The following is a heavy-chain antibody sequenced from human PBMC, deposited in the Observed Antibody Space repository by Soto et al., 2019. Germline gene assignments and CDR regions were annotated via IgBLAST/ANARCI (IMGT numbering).Heavy chain of an antibody. Sequence: ASLRLSCAASGFTFSSYAMSWVRQAPGKGLEWVSAISGSGGSTYYADSVKGRFTISRDNSKNTLYLQMNSLRAEDTAVYYCAKDAGYDFWSGPIFDAFDIWGQGTMVTVSS. D-gene: IGHD3-3*01. CDR3: AKDAGYDFWSGPIFDAFDI. J-gene: IGHJ3*02. V-gene: IGHV3-23*01. CDR2: ISGSGGST. CDR1: GFTFSSYA.